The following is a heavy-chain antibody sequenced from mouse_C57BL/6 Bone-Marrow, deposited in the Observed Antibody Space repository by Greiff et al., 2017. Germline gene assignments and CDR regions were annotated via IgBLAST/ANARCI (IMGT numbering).Heavy chain of an antibody. J-gene: IGHJ3*01. D-gene: IGHD2-3*01. V-gene: IGHV14-4*01. CDR2: IAPENGDT. CDR1: GFTITDDY. Sequence: EVQLQESGADLVRPGASLKLSCTASGFTITDDYMPWVNQRPEQGLEWVGWIAPENGDTEYASKFQGKATITADTSANTAYLQLSSLTSEDTAVYYCTTRGYYAYWGQGTLVTVSA. CDR3: TTRGYYAY.